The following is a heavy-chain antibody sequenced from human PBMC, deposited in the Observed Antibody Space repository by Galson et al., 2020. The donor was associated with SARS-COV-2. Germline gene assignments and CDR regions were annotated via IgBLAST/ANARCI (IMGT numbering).Heavy chain of an antibody. CDR3: AKARGPYDYIWGSYRPNWFDP. D-gene: IGHD3-16*02. J-gene: IGHJ5*02. CDR1: GFTFSSYA. CDR2: ISGSGGST. V-gene: IGHV3-23*01. Sequence: GGSLRLSCPASGFTFSSYAMSWVRQAPGKGLEWVSAISGSGGSTYYADSVKGRFTISRDNSKNTLYLQMNSLRAEDTAVYYCAKARGPYDYIWGSYRPNWFDPWGQGTLVTVSS.